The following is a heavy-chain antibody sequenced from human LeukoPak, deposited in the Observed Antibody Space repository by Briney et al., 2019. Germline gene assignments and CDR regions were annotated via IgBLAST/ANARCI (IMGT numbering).Heavy chain of an antibody. J-gene: IGHJ6*02. CDR2: IKPNSGDT. CDR3: ARDGGYYYMDF. V-gene: IGHV1-2*02. Sequence: ASVKVSCTASGYTFTANYMHWVRQAPGQGLEWMGWIKPNSGDTNYAQEFQGRVIVTRDTSINTAYMELSWLRSDDTAVYYCARDGGYYYMDFWGQGTTVTVSS. D-gene: IGHD2-8*01. CDR1: GYTFTANY.